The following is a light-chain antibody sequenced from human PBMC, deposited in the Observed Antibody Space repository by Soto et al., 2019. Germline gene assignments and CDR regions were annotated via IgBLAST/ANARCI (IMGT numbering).Light chain of an antibody. CDR1: QSVSNY. V-gene: IGKV3-11*01. J-gene: IGKJ5*01. CDR3: QQRSNLIT. CDR2: DES. Sequence: EIVLTQSPATLSLSPGERATLSCRASQSVSNYLAWYQQKPGQDPRLLIYDESNRATGIPTRFSGSGSGTDFTLTISSLEPEDFAVYYCQQRSNLITFGQGTRLEIK.